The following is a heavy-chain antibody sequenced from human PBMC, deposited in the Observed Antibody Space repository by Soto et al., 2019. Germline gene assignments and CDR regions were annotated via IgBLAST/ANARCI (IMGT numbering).Heavy chain of an antibody. J-gene: IGHJ6*02. CDR1: GYTFTSYY. V-gene: IGHV1-46*01. CDR3: ARDGIVVVVAAKDYYYYGMDV. CDR2: INPSGGST. Sequence: ASVKVSCKASGYTFTSYYMHWVRQAPGQGLEWMGIINPSGGSTSYAQKFQGRVTMTRDTSTSTVYMELSSLRSEDTAVYYCARDGIVVVVAAKDYYYYGMDVWGQGTTVTVSS. D-gene: IGHD2-15*01.